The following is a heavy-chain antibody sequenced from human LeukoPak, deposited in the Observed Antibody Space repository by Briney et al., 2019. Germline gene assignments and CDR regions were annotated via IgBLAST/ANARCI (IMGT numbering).Heavy chain of an antibody. CDR2: IRGSGGDI. D-gene: IGHD4-17*01. V-gene: IGHV3-23*01. CDR1: GFTFSDYY. CDR3: GKDPNGDYIGAFDF. Sequence: GGSLRLSCAASGFTFSDYYMSWIRQAPGKGLEWVSVIRGSGGDIRYADSVKGRFTISRDNSVNTLYLQMSSLRAEDTAVYYCGKDPNGDYIGAFDFWGQGTMVTVSS. J-gene: IGHJ3*01.